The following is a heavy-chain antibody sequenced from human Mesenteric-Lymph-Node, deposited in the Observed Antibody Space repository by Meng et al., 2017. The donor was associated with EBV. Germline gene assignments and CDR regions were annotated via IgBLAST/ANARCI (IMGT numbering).Heavy chain of an antibody. CDR3: ARGVLFRGVIDLYYFDY. D-gene: IGHD2-21*01. CDR1: GDSISSSNW. Sequence: VPLQEAGPGLVEPSGTLSLTCAWSGDSISSSNWWNWVRQSPGKGLEWIGEIYPTGSTNYSPSFESRVTMSVDKSKNQFSLILNSVTAADTAMYYCARGVLFRGVIDLYYFDYWGQGTLVTVSS. CDR2: IYPTGST. V-gene: IGHV4-4*02. J-gene: IGHJ4*02.